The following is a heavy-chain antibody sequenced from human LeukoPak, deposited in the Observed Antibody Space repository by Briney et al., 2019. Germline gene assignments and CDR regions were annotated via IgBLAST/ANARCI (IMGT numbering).Heavy chain of an antibody. Sequence: ASVKVSCKASGYTFTGYYMHWVRQAPGQGLEWMGWINPNSGNTGYAQKFQGRVTMTRNTSISTAYMELSSLRSEDTAVYYCARGTHRYFAYYYGMDVWGQGTTVTVSS. CDR2: INPNSGNT. J-gene: IGHJ6*02. V-gene: IGHV1-8*02. CDR3: ARGTHRYFAYYYGMDV. D-gene: IGHD3-9*01. CDR1: GYTFTGYY.